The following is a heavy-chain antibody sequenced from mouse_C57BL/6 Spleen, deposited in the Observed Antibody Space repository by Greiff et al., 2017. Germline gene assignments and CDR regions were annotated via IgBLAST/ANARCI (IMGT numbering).Heavy chain of an antibody. Sequence: VQLQQSGAELVKPGASVKISCKASGYAFSSYWMNWVKQRPGKGLEWIGQIYPGDGDTNYNGKFKGKATLTADKSSSTAYMQLSSLTSEDSAVYFCARDDGYPHWYFDVWGTGTTVTVSS. CDR2: IYPGDGDT. CDR1: GYAFSSYW. CDR3: ARDDGYPHWYFDV. J-gene: IGHJ1*03. D-gene: IGHD2-3*01. V-gene: IGHV1-80*01.